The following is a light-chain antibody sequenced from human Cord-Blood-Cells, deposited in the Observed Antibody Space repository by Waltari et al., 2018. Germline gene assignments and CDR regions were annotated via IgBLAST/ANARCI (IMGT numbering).Light chain of an antibody. CDR3: NSRDSRV. V-gene: IGLV3-19*01. CDR1: SLRSYY. J-gene: IGLJ2*01. Sequence: SSELTQDPAVSVALGQTVRITCQGDSLRSYYASWYQQKPGQAPVLVIYGKNNRPSGIPDRFYCSSSGYTASLTITGAQAEDEADYYCNSRDSRVFGGGTKLTVL. CDR2: GKN.